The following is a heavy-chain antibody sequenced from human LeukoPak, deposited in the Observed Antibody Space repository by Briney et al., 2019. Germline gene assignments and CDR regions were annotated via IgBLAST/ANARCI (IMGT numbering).Heavy chain of an antibody. CDR2: ISAYNGST. Sequence: ASVKVSCKASGYTFTSYGISWVRRAPGQGLEWMGWISAYNGSTNYAQKLQGRVTMTTDTSTSTAYMELRSLRSDDTAVYYCARGNGGSYSGPTDYWGQGTLVTVSS. J-gene: IGHJ4*02. D-gene: IGHD1-26*01. V-gene: IGHV1-18*01. CDR1: GYTFTSYG. CDR3: ARGNGGSYSGPTDY.